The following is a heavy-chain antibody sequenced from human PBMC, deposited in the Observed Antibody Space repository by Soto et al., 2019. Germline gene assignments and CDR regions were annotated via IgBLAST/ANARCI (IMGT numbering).Heavy chain of an antibody. CDR1: GGSISSDY. CDR3: ASQMYRSNAYIDS. J-gene: IGHJ4*02. V-gene: IGHV4-59*08. D-gene: IGHD2-2*01. Sequence: SETLSLTCTVSGGSISSDYWSWIRQPPGKGLEWIGYIYYGGSTHSNPSLKSRVIISLDTSKNQFSLKLSSVTAADTAVYYCASQMYRSNAYIDSWGQGALVTVSS. CDR2: IYYGGST.